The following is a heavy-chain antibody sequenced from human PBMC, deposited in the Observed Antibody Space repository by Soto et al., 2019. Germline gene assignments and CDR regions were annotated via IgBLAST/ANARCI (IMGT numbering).Heavy chain of an antibody. CDR2: IYYSGST. V-gene: IGHV4-30-4*01. CDR1: GGSISSGDHY. CDR3: ARGGSYYDSSGYYHFHYGMDV. Sequence: SETLSLTCTVSGGSISSGDHYWSWIRQPPGKGLEWIGNIYYSGSTYYNSSLKSRVTISVDTSKNQFSLKLSSVTAADTAVYYCARGGSYYDSSGYYHFHYGMDVWGQGTSVTVS. J-gene: IGHJ6*02. D-gene: IGHD3-22*01.